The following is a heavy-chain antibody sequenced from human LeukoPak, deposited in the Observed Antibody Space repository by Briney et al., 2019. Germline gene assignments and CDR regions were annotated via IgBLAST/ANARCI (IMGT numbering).Heavy chain of an antibody. CDR1: GFTFSSYA. V-gene: IGHV3-30-3*01. Sequence: GGSLRLSCAASGFTFSSYAMHWVRQAPGKGLEWVAVISYDGTDTYYADSAKGRFTISRDTSKNSLYLQMNSLRPEDTAVFYCARIRGGPIDYWGQGTLVTVSS. CDR3: ARIRGGPIDY. D-gene: IGHD3-16*01. CDR2: ISYDGTDT. J-gene: IGHJ4*02.